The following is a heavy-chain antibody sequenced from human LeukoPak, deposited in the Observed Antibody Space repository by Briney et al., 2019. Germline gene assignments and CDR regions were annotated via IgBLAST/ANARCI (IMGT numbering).Heavy chain of an antibody. V-gene: IGHV3-30*04. CDR3: AKEAGLLLFFGEGLGWFDP. J-gene: IGHJ5*02. D-gene: IGHD3-10*01. Sequence: PGGSLRLSCAASGFTFSSHTMHWVRQAPGKGLEWVAVISYDGSNKYYADSVKGRFTISRDNSKNTLYLQMNSLRAEDTAEYYCAKEAGLLLFFGEGLGWFDPWGQGTLVTVSS. CDR1: GFTFSSHT. CDR2: ISYDGSNK.